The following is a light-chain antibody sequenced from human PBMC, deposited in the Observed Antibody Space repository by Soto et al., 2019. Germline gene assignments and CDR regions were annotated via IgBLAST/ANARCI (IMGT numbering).Light chain of an antibody. J-gene: IGKJ1*01. CDR3: QRYNGAPWT. Sequence: DIQMTQAPSSLSASVGDRVTITCRATQGTGIYLAWFQQKPGKVPKPLIYAASSLHSGVPSRFSGSGSGTEFTLTINNLQTEDVATYFCQRYNGAPWTFGQGTRVDLK. V-gene: IGKV1-27*01. CDR2: AAS. CDR1: QGTGIY.